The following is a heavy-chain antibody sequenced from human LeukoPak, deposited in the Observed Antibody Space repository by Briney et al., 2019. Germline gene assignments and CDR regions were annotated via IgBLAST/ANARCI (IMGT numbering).Heavy chain of an antibody. CDR2: IGAYNGNT. D-gene: IGHD6-19*01. CDR1: GYTFASYD. CDR3: ARVPGYSSGWYPIDY. V-gene: IGHV1-18*01. J-gene: IGHJ4*02. Sequence: ASVKVSCKASGYTFASYDISWVRQAPGQGLECMGWIGAYNGNTNYAQKFQGRVTMTTDTSTSTAYMELRSLRSDDTAVYYCARVPGYSSGWYPIDYWGQGTLVTVSS.